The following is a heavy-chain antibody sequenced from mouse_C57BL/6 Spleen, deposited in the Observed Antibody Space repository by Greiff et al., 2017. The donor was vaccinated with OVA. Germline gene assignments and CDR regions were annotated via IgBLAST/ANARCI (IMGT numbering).Heavy chain of an antibody. V-gene: IGHV1-55*01. D-gene: IGHD2-12*01. CDR3: ARAPTFYSLYYFDY. CDR1: GYTFTSYW. CDR2: IYPGSGST. Sequence: QVQLQQPGAELVKPGASVKMSCKASGYTFTSYWITWVKQRPGQGLEWIGDIYPGSGSTNYNEKFKSKATLTVDTSSSTAYMQLSSLTSEDSAVYYCARAPTFYSLYYFDYWGQGTTLTVSS. J-gene: IGHJ2*01.